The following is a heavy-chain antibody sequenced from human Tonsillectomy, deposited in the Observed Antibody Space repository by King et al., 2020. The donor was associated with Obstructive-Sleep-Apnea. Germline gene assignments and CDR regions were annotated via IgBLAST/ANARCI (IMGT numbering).Heavy chain of an antibody. Sequence: VQLVESGGGLVQPGGSLRLSCAASGFTFSSYAMSWVRQAPGKGLEWVSTISGSCGNTYYADSVKGRFTISRDNSKNTLYLQMNSLRADDTAVYYCAKGRGYNYPNWYFDFWGRGTLVTVSS. CDR3: AKGRGYNYPNWYFDF. V-gene: IGHV3-23*04. D-gene: IGHD5-18*01. CDR1: GFTFSSYA. CDR2: ISGSCGNT. J-gene: IGHJ2*01.